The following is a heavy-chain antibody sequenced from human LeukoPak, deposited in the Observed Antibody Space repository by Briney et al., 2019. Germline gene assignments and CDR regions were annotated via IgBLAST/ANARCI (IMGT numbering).Heavy chain of an antibody. CDR1: GFTFSGYA. V-gene: IGHV3-30*04. CDR3: ARDLWSRSWAQNYYYYYGMDV. D-gene: IGHD6-13*01. CDR2: ISYDGSNK. Sequence: PGGSLRLSCAASGFTFSGYAMSWVRQAPGKGLEWVAVISYDGSNKYYADSVKGRFTISRDNSKNTLYLQMNSLRAEDTAVYYCARDLWSRSWAQNYYYYYGMDVWGQGTTVTVS. J-gene: IGHJ6*02.